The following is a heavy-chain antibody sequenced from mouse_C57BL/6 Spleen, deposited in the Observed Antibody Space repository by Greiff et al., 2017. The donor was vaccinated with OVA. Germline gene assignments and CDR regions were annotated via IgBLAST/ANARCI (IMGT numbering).Heavy chain of an antibody. CDR3: ARDGSSSAWFAY. J-gene: IGHJ3*01. D-gene: IGHD1-1*01. V-gene: IGHV1-82*01. Sequence: VKLTESGPELVKPGASVKISCKASGYAFSSSWLNWVKQRPGKGLEWIGRIYPGDGDTTYNRKFKGKATLTADKSSSTAYMQLSSLTSEDSAVYFCARDGSSSAWFAYWGQGTLVTVSA. CDR1: GYAFSSSW. CDR2: IYPGDGDT.